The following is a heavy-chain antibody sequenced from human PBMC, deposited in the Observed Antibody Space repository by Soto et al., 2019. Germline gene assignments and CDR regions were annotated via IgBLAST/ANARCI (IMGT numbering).Heavy chain of an antibody. CDR3: ARSGRSGYYLDY. CDR1: GYTFTSYD. J-gene: IGHJ4*02. CDR2: ISVYNGNT. D-gene: IGHD3-3*01. V-gene: IGHV1-18*01. Sequence: QVKLVQSGAEVKKPGASVKVSCKASGYTFTSYDLRWVRQAPGQGLEWMGWISVYNGNTNYAQKLQGRVTMTTDTSTSTAYMERRSVRSDDTAVYYCARSGRSGYYLDYWGQGTLVTVSS.